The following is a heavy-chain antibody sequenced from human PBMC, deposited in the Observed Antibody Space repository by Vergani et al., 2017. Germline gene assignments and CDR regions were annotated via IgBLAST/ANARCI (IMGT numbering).Heavy chain of an antibody. V-gene: IGHV4-59*13. D-gene: IGHD2-8*02. CDR1: GGSFNTYY. Sequence: QVQLEESGPGLVKPSETLSLTCTVSGGSFNTYYWSWIRQSPGKGLEWIGYIYSTGSTNYNPSLNSRVTMSGDTSKNPFSLKLRSVTAADTAVYFCARVMYRDEASTGYRLEGMDIWGQGTTVTISS. CDR3: ARVMYRDEASTGYRLEGMDI. CDR2: IYSTGST. J-gene: IGHJ6*02.